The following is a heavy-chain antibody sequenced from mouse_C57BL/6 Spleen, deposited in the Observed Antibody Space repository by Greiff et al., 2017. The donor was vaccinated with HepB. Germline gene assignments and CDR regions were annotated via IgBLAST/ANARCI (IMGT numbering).Heavy chain of an antibody. J-gene: IGHJ2*01. CDR1: GFTFSSYG. CDR3: ARQGDYDVSYFDY. D-gene: IGHD2-4*01. Sequence: EVQLVESGGDLVKPGGSLKLSCAASGFTFSSYGMSWVRQTPDKRLEWVATISSGGSYTYYPDSVKGRFTISRDNAKNTLYLQMSSLKSEDTAMYYCARQGDYDVSYFDYWGQSTTLTVSS. CDR2: ISSGGSYT. V-gene: IGHV5-6*01.